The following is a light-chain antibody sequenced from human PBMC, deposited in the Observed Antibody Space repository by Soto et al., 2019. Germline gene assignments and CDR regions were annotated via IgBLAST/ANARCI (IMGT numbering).Light chain of an antibody. CDR3: QSYDSSLSGV. V-gene: IGLV1-40*01. CDR2: GNS. Sequence: QSVLTQPPSGSGAPGQRVTISCTGSSSNIGAGYDVHWYQQFPGTDPKLLIYGNSNRPSGVPDRFSGSKSGTSASLAITGLQAEDEAGYYCQSYDSSLSGVFGSGTKLTVL. CDR1: SSNIGAGYD. J-gene: IGLJ1*01.